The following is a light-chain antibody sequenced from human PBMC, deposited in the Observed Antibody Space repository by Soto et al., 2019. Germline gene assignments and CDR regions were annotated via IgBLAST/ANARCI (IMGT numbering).Light chain of an antibody. CDR3: HQYNSWPLA. J-gene: IGKJ4*01. CDR2: GAS. V-gene: IGKV3-15*01. CDR1: QSVRSN. Sequence: EIVVTQSPATLSVSPGDRVTLSCRASQSVRSNSAWYQQKPGQAPRLLIYGASIRATGIPARFSGSGYGTEFTLTISSLQSEDFAVYYCHQYNSWPLAFGGGTKVEIK.